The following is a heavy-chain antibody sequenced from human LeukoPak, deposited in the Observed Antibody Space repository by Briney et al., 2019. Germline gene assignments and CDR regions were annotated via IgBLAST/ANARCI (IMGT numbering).Heavy chain of an antibody. D-gene: IGHD4-23*01. CDR1: GGSISSYY. V-gene: IGHV4-30-4*08. Sequence: SETLSLTCTVSGGSISSYYWSWIRQPPGKGLEWIAYMHYSGTTYYNPSLKSRVSISVDTSKNQFSLKLSSVTAADTAVYYCARYRGESLRWALDYWGQGTLVTVSS. CDR3: ARYRGESLRWALDY. J-gene: IGHJ4*02. CDR2: MHYSGTT.